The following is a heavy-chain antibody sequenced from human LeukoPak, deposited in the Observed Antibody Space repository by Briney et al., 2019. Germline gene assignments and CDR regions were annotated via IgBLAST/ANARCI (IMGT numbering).Heavy chain of an antibody. D-gene: IGHD6-13*01. CDR1: GFSFSTYG. V-gene: IGHV3-48*04. Sequence: GGSLRLSCAASGFSFSTYGMNWVRQAPGKGLEWVSYISGNSKTIYYADSVKGRFTISRDNAKNSLYLQMNSLRAEDTAVYYCVRDNPRQQGFAYWGQGTLVTVSS. CDR2: ISGNSKTI. J-gene: IGHJ4*02. CDR3: VRDNPRQQGFAY.